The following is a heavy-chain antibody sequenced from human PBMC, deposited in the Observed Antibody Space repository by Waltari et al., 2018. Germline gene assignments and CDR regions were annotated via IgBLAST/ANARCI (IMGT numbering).Heavy chain of an antibody. V-gene: IGHV4-38-2*01. Sequence: VQLVESGGGLVQPGGSLRLSCAASGFTFNVYWMHWVRQAPGKGLEWIGVIYHSGSTSYNPSLKSRVTISVDTSKNQFSLKLSSVTAADTAVYYCARHSLSSGWYTVDYWGQGTLVTVSS. CDR1: GFTFNVYW. CDR3: ARHSLSSGWYTVDY. J-gene: IGHJ4*02. CDR2: IYHSGST. D-gene: IGHD6-19*01.